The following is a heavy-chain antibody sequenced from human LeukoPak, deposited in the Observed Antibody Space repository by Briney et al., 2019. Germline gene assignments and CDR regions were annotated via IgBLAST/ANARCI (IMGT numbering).Heavy chain of an antibody. V-gene: IGHV6-1*01. Sequence: SQTLSLTCAISGDSVSSNSAAWNWIRQSPSRGLEWLGRTYYRSKWYNDYAVSVKSRITINPDTSKDQFSLQLNSVTPEDTAVYYCASGAAPSGINWFDPWGQGTPVTVSS. CDR1: GDSVSSNSAA. CDR2: TYYRSKWYN. J-gene: IGHJ5*02. D-gene: IGHD3-10*01. CDR3: ASGAAPSGINWFDP.